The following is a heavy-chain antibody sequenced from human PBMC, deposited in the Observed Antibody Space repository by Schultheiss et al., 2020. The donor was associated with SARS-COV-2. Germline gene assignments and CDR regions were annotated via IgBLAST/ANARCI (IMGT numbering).Heavy chain of an antibody. J-gene: IGHJ3*02. D-gene: IGHD2-15*01. CDR1: GGSISSYY. V-gene: IGHV4-59*01. CDR3: ARGGPWAFDI. Sequence: SETLSLTCTVSGGSISSYYWSWIRQPPGKGLEWIAYIYYSGSTNYNPSLMSRVTISIDTSKNRFSLRLSSVTAADTAFYFCARGGPWAFDIWGQGTTVTVSS. CDR2: IYYSGST.